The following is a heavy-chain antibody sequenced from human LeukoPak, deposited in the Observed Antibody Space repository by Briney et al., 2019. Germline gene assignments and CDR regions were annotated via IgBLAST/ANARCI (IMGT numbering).Heavy chain of an antibody. CDR3: ARDGKMITFGGVNDY. CDR2: ISAYNGNT. CDR1: GYTFTSYG. J-gene: IGHJ4*02. D-gene: IGHD3-16*01. Sequence: ASVKVSCKASGYTFTSYGISWVRQAPGQGLEWMGWISAYNGNTNYAQKLQGRVTITTDTSTSTAYMELRSLRSDDTAVYYCARDGKMITFGGVNDYWGQGTLVTVSS. V-gene: IGHV1-18*01.